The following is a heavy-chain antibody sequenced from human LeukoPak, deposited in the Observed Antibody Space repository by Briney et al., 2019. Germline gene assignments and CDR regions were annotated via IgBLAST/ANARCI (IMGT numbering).Heavy chain of an antibody. CDR1: GGSISSSNW. CDR2: IYHSGST. CDR3: GSFYYSSGWDPDAFDI. J-gene: IGHJ3*02. V-gene: IGHV4-4*02. Sequence: KPSGTLSLTCAVSGGSISSSNWWSWVRQPPGKGLEWIGEIYHSGSTNYNPSLKSRVTISVDKSKNQFSLKLSSVTAADTAVYYCGSFYYSSGWDPDAFDIWGQGTMVTVSS. D-gene: IGHD6-19*01.